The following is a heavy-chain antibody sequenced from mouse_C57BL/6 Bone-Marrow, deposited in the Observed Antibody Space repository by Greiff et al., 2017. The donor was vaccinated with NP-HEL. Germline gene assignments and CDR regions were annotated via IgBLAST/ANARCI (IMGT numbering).Heavy chain of an antibody. V-gene: IGHV1-54*01. CDR1: GYAFTNYL. Sequence: QVQLQQPGAELVRPGTSVKVSCKASGYAFTNYLIEWVKQRPGQGLEWIGVINPGSGGTNYNEKFKGKATLTADKSSSTAYMQLSSLTSEDSAVYFCARWYYYGSSLDYWGQGTTLTVSS. CDR2: INPGSGGT. CDR3: ARWYYYGSSLDY. J-gene: IGHJ2*01. D-gene: IGHD1-1*01.